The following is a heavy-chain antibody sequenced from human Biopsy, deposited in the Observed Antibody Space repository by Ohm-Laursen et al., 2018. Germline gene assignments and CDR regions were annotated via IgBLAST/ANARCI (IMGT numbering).Heavy chain of an antibody. CDR3: TRGSNEYGGLYFPH. Sequence: TLSLICPVSGGSFTGHYWTWIRQPPGKGLEWIGHISHTGYTSYKSSLKSRVTISLDTSRKHFSLRLTSLAAADTAVYYCTRGSNEYGGLYFPHWGQGTLVTVSS. D-gene: IGHD4-23*01. J-gene: IGHJ1*01. V-gene: IGHV4-59*11. CDR1: GGSFTGHY. CDR2: ISHTGYT.